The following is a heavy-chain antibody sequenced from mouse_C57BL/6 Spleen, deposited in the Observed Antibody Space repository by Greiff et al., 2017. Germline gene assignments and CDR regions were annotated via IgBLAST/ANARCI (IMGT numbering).Heavy chain of an antibody. CDR2: ISYDGSN. D-gene: IGHD3-2*02. J-gene: IGHJ2*01. CDR1: GYSITSGYY. V-gene: IGHV3-6*01. Sequence: DVKLVESGPGLVKPSQSLSLTCSVTGYSITSGYYWNWIRQFPGNKLEWMGYISYDGSNNYNPSLKNRISITRDTSKNQFFLKLNSVTTEDTATYYCARGLSSGSDYWGQGTTLTVSS. CDR3: ARGLSSGSDY.